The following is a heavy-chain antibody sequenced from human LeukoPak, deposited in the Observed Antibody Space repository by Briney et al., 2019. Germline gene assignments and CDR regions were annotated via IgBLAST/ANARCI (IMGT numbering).Heavy chain of an antibody. D-gene: IGHD3-3*01. CDR2: ISGSGDST. V-gene: IGHV3-23*01. CDR1: GFTFSSHA. J-gene: IGHJ4*02. Sequence: GGSLRLSCAASGFTFSSHAMSWVRQAPGKGLEWVSLISGSGDSTYYADSVKGRFTISRDNSKNTLYLQVNSLRVEDTAVYYCTWGGSGYYAHWGQGTLVTVSS. CDR3: TWGGSGYYAH.